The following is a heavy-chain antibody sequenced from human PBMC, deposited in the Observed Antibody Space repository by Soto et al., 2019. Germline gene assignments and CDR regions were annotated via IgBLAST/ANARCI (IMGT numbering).Heavy chain of an antibody. J-gene: IGHJ6*02. D-gene: IGHD3-10*01. V-gene: IGHV1-69*01. Sequence: QVQVVQSGVELRRPGSSVKVSCTASGDTFKNCVISWVRQAPGQGLEWMGGIIPLFGTTDFAQRFQGRLTITTDESTTTAYMELSRLRSEDTATYYFAAELGFGKLSVVWGQGTTVIVSS. CDR2: IIPLFGTT. CDR3: AAELGFGKLSVV. CDR1: GDTFKNCV.